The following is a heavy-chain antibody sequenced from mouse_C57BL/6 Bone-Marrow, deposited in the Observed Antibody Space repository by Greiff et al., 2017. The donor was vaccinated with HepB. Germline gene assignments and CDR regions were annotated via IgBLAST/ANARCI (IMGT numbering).Heavy chain of an antibody. J-gene: IGHJ2*01. Sequence: QVQLQQPGAELVKPGASVKLSCKASGYTFTSYWMQWVKQRPGQGLEWIGEIDPSDSYTNYNHKFKGKATLTVDTSSSTAYMQLSSLTSEDSAVYYCARGDYDPFDYWGQGTTLTVSS. CDR1: GYTFTSYW. D-gene: IGHD2-4*01. CDR3: ARGDYDPFDY. V-gene: IGHV1-50*01. CDR2: IDPSDSYT.